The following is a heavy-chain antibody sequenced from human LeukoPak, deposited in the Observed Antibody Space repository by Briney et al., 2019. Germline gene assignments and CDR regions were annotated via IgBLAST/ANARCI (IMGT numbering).Heavy chain of an antibody. V-gene: IGHV3-21*01. J-gene: IGHJ6*03. CDR2: ISSSSSYI. D-gene: IGHD6-13*01. CDR3: ARCPSQQLGPYYYYMDV. Sequence: GGSLRLSCAASGFTFSSYSMNWVRQAPGKGLEWVSSISSSSSYIYYADSVKGRFTISRDNAKNSLYLQMNSLRAEDTAVYYCARCPSQQLGPYYYYMDVWGKGTTVTVSS. CDR1: GFTFSSYS.